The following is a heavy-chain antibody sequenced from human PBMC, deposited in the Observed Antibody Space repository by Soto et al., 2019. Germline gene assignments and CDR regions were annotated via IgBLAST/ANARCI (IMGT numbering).Heavy chain of an antibody. V-gene: IGHV1-18*01. CDR3: ATYNRVVVCIGY. CDR2: ISAYNGNT. D-gene: IGHD3-22*01. Sequence: ASVKVSCKASGYTFTSYGISWVRQAPGQGLEWMGWISAYNGNTNYAQKLQGRVTMTTDTSTSTAYMKLRSLRSDDTAVYYCATYNRVVVCIGYWGQGTLVIVSS. CDR1: GYTFTSYG. J-gene: IGHJ4*02.